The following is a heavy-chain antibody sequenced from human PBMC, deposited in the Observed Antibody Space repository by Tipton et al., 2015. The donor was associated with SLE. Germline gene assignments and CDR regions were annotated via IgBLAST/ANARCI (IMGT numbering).Heavy chain of an antibody. V-gene: IGHV4-39*02. D-gene: IGHD2-2*01. CDR1: GAPLTTSVFY. Sequence: TLSLTCTVSGAPLTTSVFYWGWIRQPPGKGLEWLGSMSSSGATHSNPSLKSRVTLSVDTSKNHFSLALISVTAADTAVYYCARWGPEVAPAAPSFEFWGQGTLVTVSS. J-gene: IGHJ4*02. CDR3: ARWGPEVAPAAPSFEF. CDR2: MSSSGAT.